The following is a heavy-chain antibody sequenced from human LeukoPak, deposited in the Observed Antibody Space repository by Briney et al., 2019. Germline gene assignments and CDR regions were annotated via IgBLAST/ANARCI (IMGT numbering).Heavy chain of an antibody. CDR2: INSDGSST. CDR3: ASYGDYDYFDY. V-gene: IGHV3-74*01. CDR1: GFTFSSYW. J-gene: IGHJ4*02. Sequence: PGGSLRLSCAASGFTFSSYWMHWVRQAPGKGLVWVSRINSDGSSTSYADSVKGRFTISRDSAKNTLYLQMNSLRAEDTAVYYCASYGDYDYFDYWGQGTLVTVSS. D-gene: IGHD4-17*01.